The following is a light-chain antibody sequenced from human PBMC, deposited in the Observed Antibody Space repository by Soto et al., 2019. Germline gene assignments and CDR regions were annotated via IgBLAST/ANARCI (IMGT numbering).Light chain of an antibody. J-gene: IGLJ2*01. CDR1: GGHSSYA. CDR3: QTWGSGIPVV. V-gene: IGLV4-69*01. CDR2: LDSDGSH. Sequence: QLVLTQSPSASASLGASVKLTCTLSGGHSSYAIAWHQQQPGKGPRYLMKLDSDGSHNKGDRIPDRFSGSSSGAERYLTISSLQSEDEADYYCQTWGSGIPVVFGGGTKLTVL.